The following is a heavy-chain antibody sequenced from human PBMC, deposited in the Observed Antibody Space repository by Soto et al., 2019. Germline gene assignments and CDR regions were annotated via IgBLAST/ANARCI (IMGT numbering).Heavy chain of an antibody. Sequence: GGSLRLSCAVSGFTFSSYAMSWVRQAPGKGLEWVSSISGSGGSTYYADSVKGQFTISRDNFNNTLYLQMNSLRAEDTVVYYCAKGPDSSGWYVFDYWGQGTLVTVSS. CDR3: AKGPDSSGWYVFDY. V-gene: IGHV3-23*01. J-gene: IGHJ4*02. CDR2: ISGSGGST. CDR1: GFTFSSYA. D-gene: IGHD6-19*01.